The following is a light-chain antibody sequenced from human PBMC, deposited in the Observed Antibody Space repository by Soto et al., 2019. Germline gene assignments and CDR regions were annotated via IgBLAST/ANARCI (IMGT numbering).Light chain of an antibody. CDR1: SGHSSYA. Sequence: QPVLTQSPSASVSLGASVKLTCTLSSGHSSYAIAWHQQQPEKGPRYLMKLNSDGSHSKGDGIPDRFSGSSSGAERYLTISSLQSEDEADYYCQTGGTGVVFGGGTKLTVL. CDR3: QTGGTGVV. J-gene: IGLJ2*01. CDR2: LNSDGSH. V-gene: IGLV4-69*02.